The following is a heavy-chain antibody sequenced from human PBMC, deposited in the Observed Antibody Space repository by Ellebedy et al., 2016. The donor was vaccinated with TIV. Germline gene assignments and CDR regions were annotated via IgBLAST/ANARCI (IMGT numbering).Heavy chain of an antibody. D-gene: IGHD2-21*02. V-gene: IGHV3-23*01. CDR3: AREFDDYFFDY. CDR1: GFTFSSYA. CDR2: ISGNGGRT. J-gene: IGHJ4*02. Sequence: GESLKISCAASGFTFSSYAMSWVRQAPGKGLEWVSGISGNGGRTHYADSVKGRFTISRDNSKNTLYLQLNSLRPEDTAVYYCAREFDDYFFDYWGQGTLVTVSS.